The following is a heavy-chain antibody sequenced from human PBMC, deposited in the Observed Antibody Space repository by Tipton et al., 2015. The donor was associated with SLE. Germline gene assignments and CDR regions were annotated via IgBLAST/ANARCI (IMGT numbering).Heavy chain of an antibody. Sequence: QSGPEVKNPGASVKVSCKASAYTFTTYSISWVRQAPGQGLEWMGWISTYNGNTNYAQKLQGRVTMTTDTSTSTAYMELRSLRSDETAVYYCARAVTTGLYWYFDLWGRGTLVTVSS. V-gene: IGHV1-18*01. CDR2: ISTYNGNT. CDR3: ARAVTTGLYWYFDL. CDR1: AYTFTTYS. J-gene: IGHJ2*01. D-gene: IGHD4-17*01.